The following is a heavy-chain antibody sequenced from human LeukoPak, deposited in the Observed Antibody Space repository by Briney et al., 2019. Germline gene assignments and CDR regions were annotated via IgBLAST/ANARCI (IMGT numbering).Heavy chain of an antibody. CDR3: ARDRGLLYGSSGCLDY. Sequence: GASVKVSCTASGYTFTSYYMHWVRQAPGQGLEWMGINNPSSGTTSYAQKFQGRVTMTRDTSTSTVYMELSSLTSEDTAVYFCARDRGLLYGSSGCLDYWGQGTLVTVSS. CDR1: GYTFTSYY. V-gene: IGHV1-46*01. D-gene: IGHD6-19*01. CDR2: NNPSSGTT. J-gene: IGHJ4*02.